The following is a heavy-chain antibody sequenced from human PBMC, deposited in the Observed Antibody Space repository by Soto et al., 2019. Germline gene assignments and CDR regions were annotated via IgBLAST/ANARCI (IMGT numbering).Heavy chain of an antibody. D-gene: IGHD5-18*01. CDR2: ISGSGGST. Sequence: VGSLRLSCAASGFTFSSYAMSWVRQAPGKGLEWVSAISGSGGSTYYADSVKGRFTISRDNSKNTLYLQMNSLRAEDTAGYYWETHATAMAGGFDHWGQGKRGTFSS. CDR3: ETHATAMAGGFDH. CDR1: GFTFSSYA. J-gene: IGHJ5*02. V-gene: IGHV3-23*01.